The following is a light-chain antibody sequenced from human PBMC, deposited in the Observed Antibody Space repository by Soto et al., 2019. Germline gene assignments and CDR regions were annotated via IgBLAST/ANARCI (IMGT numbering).Light chain of an antibody. J-gene: IGLJ2*01. CDR3: QSYDSSLSGSV. Sequence: QSVLTQPPSVSGAPGQRVTISCTGSSSNIGAGYDVHWYQQLPGTAPKLPMYGNNNRPSGVPDRFSGSKSGTSASLAITGLQAEDEADYYCQSYDSSLSGSVFGGGTKLTVL. V-gene: IGLV1-40*01. CDR1: SSNIGAGYD. CDR2: GNN.